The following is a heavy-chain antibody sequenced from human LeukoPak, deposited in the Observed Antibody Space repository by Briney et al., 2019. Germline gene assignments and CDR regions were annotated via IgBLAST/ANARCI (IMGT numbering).Heavy chain of an antibody. D-gene: IGHD2-2*01. CDR2: ISGDGEST. Sequence: PGGSLRLSCAASGVTLRNYAMTWIRQAPGKGLQWVSVISGDGESTYYADSVRGWFTISRDNSKNTMYLQMNNLRAEDTAIYYCAKDRDCSSTGCYVFANWGQGTLVTVSS. J-gene: IGHJ4*02. V-gene: IGHV3-23*01. CDR3: AKDRDCSSTGCYVFAN. CDR1: GVTLRNYA.